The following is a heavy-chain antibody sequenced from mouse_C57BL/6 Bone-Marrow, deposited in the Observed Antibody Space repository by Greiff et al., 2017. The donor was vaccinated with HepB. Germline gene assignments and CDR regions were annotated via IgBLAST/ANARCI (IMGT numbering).Heavy chain of an antibody. CDR2: INPNNGGT. D-gene: IGHD1-1*01. J-gene: IGHJ2*01. V-gene: IGHV1-18*01. CDR1: GYTFTDYN. CDR3: ARRGSSSPYYFDY. Sequence: VQLKQSGPELVKPGASVKIPCKASGYTFTDYNMDWVKQSHGKSLEWIGDINPNNGGTIYNQKFKGKATLTVDKSSSTAYMELRSLTSEDTAVYYCARRGSSSPYYFDYWGQGTTLTVSS.